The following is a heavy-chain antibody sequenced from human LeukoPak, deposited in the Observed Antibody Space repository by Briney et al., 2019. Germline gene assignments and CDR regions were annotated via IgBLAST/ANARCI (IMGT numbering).Heavy chain of an antibody. D-gene: IGHD3-22*01. Sequence: GESLKISCQGAGYIFTNYWIGWVRQIPGKGLEWMGIIYPGDSETRYSPSFQGQVTISADKSTSTAYLQWSSLKASDTAMFYCARVPDRSGYFYYFDVWGQGTLVTVSA. CDR1: GYIFTNYW. CDR2: IYPGDSET. J-gene: IGHJ4*02. CDR3: ARVPDRSGYFYYFDV. V-gene: IGHV5-51*01.